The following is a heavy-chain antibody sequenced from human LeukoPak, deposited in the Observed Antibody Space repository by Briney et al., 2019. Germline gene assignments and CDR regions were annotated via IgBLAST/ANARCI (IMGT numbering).Heavy chain of an antibody. CDR2: ITLSGGST. Sequence: GGSLRLSCAASGFTFSYYDMSWVRQAPGKGLEWVASITLSGGSTFYADSVKGRFTISRDNSKNTRYLQMNSLSAEDTAVYYCAKRGNPAVGHHYLDVWGKGTTVSVSS. CDR3: AKRGNPAVGHHYLDV. D-gene: IGHD2-2*01. V-gene: IGHV3-23*01. CDR1: GFTFSYYD. J-gene: IGHJ6*03.